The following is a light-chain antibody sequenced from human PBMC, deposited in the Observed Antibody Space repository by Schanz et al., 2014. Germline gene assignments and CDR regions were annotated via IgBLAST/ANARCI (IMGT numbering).Light chain of an antibody. Sequence: DIQMTQSPSSLSAFVGDRVTITCRASQSISSYLNWYQQKPGKAPKLLIYAASSLQSGVPSRFSGSGSGTDFTLTISSLQPEDFATYYCQQFNNYLFTFGPGTKVDIK. CDR1: QSISSY. J-gene: IGKJ3*01. CDR2: AAS. CDR3: QQFNNYLFT. V-gene: IGKV1-39*01.